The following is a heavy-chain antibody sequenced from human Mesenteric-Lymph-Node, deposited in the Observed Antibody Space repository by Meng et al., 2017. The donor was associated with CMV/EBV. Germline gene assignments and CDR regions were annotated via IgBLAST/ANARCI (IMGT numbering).Heavy chain of an antibody. Sequence: GESLKISCAASGFTFSSYGMHWVRQAPGKGLEWVTVTRFVGSNKHYADSVKGRFTISRDSSQNTVYLQMNGLRAEDTAVYYCVRDPGLPNGIHVWGQGTTVTVSS. CDR3: VRDPGLPNGIHV. V-gene: IGHV3-33*01. CDR2: TRFVGSNK. D-gene: IGHD1-1*01. CDR1: GFTFSSYG. J-gene: IGHJ6*02.